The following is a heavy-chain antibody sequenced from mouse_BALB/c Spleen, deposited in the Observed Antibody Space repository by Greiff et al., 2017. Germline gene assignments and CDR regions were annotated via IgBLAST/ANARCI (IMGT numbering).Heavy chain of an antibody. Sequence: VKLVESGPELVKPGASVKMSCKASGYTFTSYYIHWVKQRPGQGLEWIGWIYPGDGSTKYNEKFKGKTTLTADKSSSTAYMLLSSLTSEDSAIYFCARGDYGYAMDYWGQGTSVTVSS. D-gene: IGHD2-4*01. CDR3: ARGDYGYAMDY. CDR2: IYPGDGST. J-gene: IGHJ4*01. CDR1: GYTFTSYY. V-gene: IGHV1S56*01.